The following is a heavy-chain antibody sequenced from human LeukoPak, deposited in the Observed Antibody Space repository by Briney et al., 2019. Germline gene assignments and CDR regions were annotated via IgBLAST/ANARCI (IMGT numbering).Heavy chain of an antibody. V-gene: IGHV4-31*03. J-gene: IGHJ6*04. Sequence: SETLSLTCTVSGGSISSGGYYWSWIRQHPGKGLEWIGYIYYSGSTYYNPSLKSRVTISVDTSKNQFSLKLSSVTAADTAVYYCARGLPGDPSRMYVWGKGTTVTVSS. CDR1: GGSISSGGYY. D-gene: IGHD2-21*02. CDR3: ARGLPGDPSRMYV. CDR2: IYYSGST.